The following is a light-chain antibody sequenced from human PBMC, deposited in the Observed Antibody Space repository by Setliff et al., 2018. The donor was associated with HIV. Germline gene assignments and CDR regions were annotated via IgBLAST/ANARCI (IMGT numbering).Light chain of an antibody. Sequence: QSALTQPASVSGSPGQSIAMSCTGTSSDVGGYELVSWYQQHPGKVPKLIIYDVSDRPSGVSDRFSGSKSGNTASLTISGLQAEDEAHYYCSSYTSSTTLIFGGGTKVTVL. J-gene: IGLJ2*01. CDR3: SSYTSSTTLI. CDR1: SSDVGGYEL. V-gene: IGLV2-14*03. CDR2: DVS.